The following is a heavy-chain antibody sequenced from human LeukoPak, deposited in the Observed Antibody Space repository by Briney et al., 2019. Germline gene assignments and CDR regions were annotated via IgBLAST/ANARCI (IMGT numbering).Heavy chain of an antibody. CDR3: AREQDYGDYAFDI. J-gene: IGHJ3*02. D-gene: IGHD4-17*01. Sequence: GGSLRLSCAASGFTFSSYSMNWVRQAPGKGLEWVSSISSSSSYIYYADSVKGRFTISRDNAKNSLYLQMNSLRAEDTAVYYCAREQDYGDYAFDIWGQGTMVTVSS. CDR1: GFTFSSYS. V-gene: IGHV3-21*01. CDR2: ISSSSSYI.